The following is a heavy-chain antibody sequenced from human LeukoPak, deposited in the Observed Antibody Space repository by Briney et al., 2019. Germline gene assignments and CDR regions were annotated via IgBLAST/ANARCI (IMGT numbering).Heavy chain of an antibody. CDR2: INPSGGST. V-gene: IGHV1-46*01. J-gene: IGHJ4*02. Sequence: ASVKVSCKASGYTFSNYYMHWVLQAPGQGLEWMGLINPSGGSTSYAQKFQGRVTMTRDTSTTTFYMDLSSLRSEDTAVYYCARGSSGSYYNYFDYWGQGTLVTVSS. D-gene: IGHD1-26*01. CDR3: ARGSSGSYYNYFDY. CDR1: GYTFSNYY.